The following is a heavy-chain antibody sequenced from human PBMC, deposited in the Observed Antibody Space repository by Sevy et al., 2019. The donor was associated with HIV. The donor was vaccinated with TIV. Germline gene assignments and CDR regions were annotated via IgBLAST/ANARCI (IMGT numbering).Heavy chain of an antibody. CDR1: GFTVSSNY. Sequence: GGSLRLSCAASGFTVSSNYMTWVRQAPGKGLEWVSLIYSGGDTYYADRLKGRFTISRDTSKNTLYLQMNSLTAEDTAVYYCAKGGHGHSYVDYWGQGTLVTVSS. D-gene: IGHD3-10*01. CDR2: IYSGGDT. CDR3: AKGGHGHSYVDY. V-gene: IGHV3-53*01. J-gene: IGHJ4*02.